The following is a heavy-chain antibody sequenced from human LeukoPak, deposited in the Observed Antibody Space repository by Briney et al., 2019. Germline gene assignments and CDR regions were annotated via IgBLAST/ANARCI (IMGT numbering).Heavy chain of an antibody. CDR2: IYSSETT. V-gene: IGHV4-4*07. Sequence: SETLSLTCTVSGGSISSYFWTWIRQHAGKGLEWIGRIYSSETTNYNPSLKNRVTMSVDTSKNQFSVKMTSVTAADTAVYYCAREDSASGRGLGSWGQGTLVTVSS. CDR1: GGSISSYF. J-gene: IGHJ5*02. D-gene: IGHD3-10*01. CDR3: AREDSASGRGLGS.